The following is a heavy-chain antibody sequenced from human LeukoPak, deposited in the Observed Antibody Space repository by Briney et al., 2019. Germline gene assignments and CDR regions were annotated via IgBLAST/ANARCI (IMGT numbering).Heavy chain of an antibody. J-gene: IGHJ4*02. CDR2: IKQDGSDK. CDR3: VRDRLGSFSNFDS. D-gene: IGHD1-26*01. Sequence: GGSLRLSCAASGFTFSSYSMTRVRQAPGMGLEWVAYIKQDGSDKYSADSVRGRFTISRDNAKNSLYLHMNSLRADDTAVYYCVRDRLGSFSNFDSWGQGTLVTVSS. CDR1: GFTFSSYS. V-gene: IGHV3-7*01.